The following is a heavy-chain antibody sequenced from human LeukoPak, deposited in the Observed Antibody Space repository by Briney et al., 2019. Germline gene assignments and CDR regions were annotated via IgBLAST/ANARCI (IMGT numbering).Heavy chain of an antibody. CDR3: ARSSDLDAFDI. Sequence: SETLSLTCTVSGVSIRSTSYYWGWIRQPPGKGLEWIGRIYTSGSTNYNPSLKSRVTISVDTSKNQFSLKLSSVTAADTAVYYCARSSDLDAFDIWGQGTMVTVSS. V-gene: IGHV4-39*07. J-gene: IGHJ3*02. CDR1: GVSIRSTSYY. CDR2: IYTSGST.